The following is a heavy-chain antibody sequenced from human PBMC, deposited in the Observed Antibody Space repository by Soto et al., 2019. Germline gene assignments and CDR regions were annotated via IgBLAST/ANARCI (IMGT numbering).Heavy chain of an antibody. CDR1: GGSIISTSYH. CDR3: ASLRGFGDYCHY. V-gene: IGHV4-39*01. J-gene: IGHJ4*02. D-gene: IGHD3-10*01. Sequence: QLQLQESGPGLVKPSETLSLTCTVSGGSIISTSYHWGWVRQPPGKGLEGIGSIFHSGSTYYNPSLKSRVTISVDTSKNQFSRRVSSVTAADTAVYYCASLRGFGDYCHYWSRGTLVTVSS. CDR2: IFHSGST.